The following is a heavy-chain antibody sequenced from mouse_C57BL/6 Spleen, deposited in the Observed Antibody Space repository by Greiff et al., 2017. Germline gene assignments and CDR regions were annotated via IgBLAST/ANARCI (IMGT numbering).Heavy chain of an antibody. D-gene: IGHD3-2*02. CDR1: GFNIKDDY. CDR2: IDPENGDT. V-gene: IGHV14-4*01. CDR3: TKDSSGYY. Sequence: VQLQQSGAELVRPGASVKLSCTASGFNIKDDYMHWVKQRPEQGLEWIGWIDPENGDTEYASKFQGKATITADTSSNPAYLQLSSLTSEDTAVYYCTKDSSGYYWGQGTTLTVSS. J-gene: IGHJ2*01.